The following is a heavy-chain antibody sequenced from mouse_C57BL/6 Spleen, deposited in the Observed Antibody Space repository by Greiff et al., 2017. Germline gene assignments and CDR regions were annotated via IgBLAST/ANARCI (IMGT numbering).Heavy chain of an antibody. D-gene: IGHD1-1*01. CDR2: INPSSGYT. CDR3: ARAATDYYAMDY. V-gene: IGHV1-7*01. CDR1: GYTFTSYW. Sequence: VQVVESGAELAKPGASVKLSCKASGYTFTSYWMHWVKQRPGQGLEWIGYINPSSGYTKYNQKFKDKATLTADKSSSTAYMQLSSLTYEDSAVYYCARAATDYYAMDYWGQGTSVTVSS. J-gene: IGHJ4*01.